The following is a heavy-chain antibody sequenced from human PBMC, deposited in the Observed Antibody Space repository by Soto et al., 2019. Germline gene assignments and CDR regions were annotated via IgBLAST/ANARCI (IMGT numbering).Heavy chain of an antibody. CDR1: GFSLSTSGVG. V-gene: IGHV2-5*01. J-gene: IGHJ5*02. CDR3: ARLDRYTMVRGVPRWFDP. D-gene: IGHD3-10*01. Sequence: GPTLVNPTQALTLTCTFSGFSLSTSGVGVGWIRQPPGKALEWLALIYWNDDKRYSPSLKSRLTITKDTSKNQVVLTMTNMDPVDTATYYCARLDRYTMVRGVPRWFDPWGQGTLVTVSS. CDR2: IYWNDDK.